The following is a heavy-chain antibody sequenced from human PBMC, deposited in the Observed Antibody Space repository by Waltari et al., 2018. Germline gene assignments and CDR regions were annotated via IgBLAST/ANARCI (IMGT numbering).Heavy chain of an antibody. Sequence: QVQLQESGPRLVTPSETLSLNCAVSGYSISSGYYWAWIRQPPGKGREGMGTINHSGVTYYNPSLKSRVTISVDTSKNHFSLEMRSVTAADTAVYYCARGGGLLRGVSGYGYGMDVWGQGTTVTVSS. CDR1: GYSISSGYY. CDR2: INHSGVT. D-gene: IGHD3-10*01. V-gene: IGHV4-38-2*01. J-gene: IGHJ6*02. CDR3: ARGGGLLRGVSGYGYGMDV.